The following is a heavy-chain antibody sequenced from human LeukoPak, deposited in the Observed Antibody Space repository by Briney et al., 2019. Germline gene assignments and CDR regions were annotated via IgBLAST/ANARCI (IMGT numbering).Heavy chain of an antibody. CDR3: AREHWAAPDH. V-gene: IGHV3-11*01. Sequence: GGSLRLSCAASGFTFSSYAMTWIRQAPGRGLEPLSFISPTGDIIKYVDSVKGRFTISRDNAKSSMYLEMNSLRAEDTAVYYCAREHWAAPDHWGQGTLVTVSP. D-gene: IGHD3-16*01. CDR1: GFTFSSYA. J-gene: IGHJ4*02. CDR2: ISPTGDII.